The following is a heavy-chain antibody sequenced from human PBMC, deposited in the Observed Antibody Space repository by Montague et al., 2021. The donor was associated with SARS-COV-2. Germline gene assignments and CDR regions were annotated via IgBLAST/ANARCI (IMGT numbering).Heavy chain of an antibody. CDR3: ARLRDGVVPSPILGVGPYYSYCYMDV. CDR1: GTSFSGYY. Sequence: SETLSLTCAVHGTSFSGYYWNWTRQPPGKGLEWIGEINHGGSTKYSPSLKSRLTISADTSKNQFSLKLTSVAAADTAVYYCARLRDGVVPSPILGVGPYYSYCYMDVWGRGTTVTVSS. CDR2: INHGGST. V-gene: IGHV4-34*01. D-gene: IGHD3-10*01. J-gene: IGHJ6*03.